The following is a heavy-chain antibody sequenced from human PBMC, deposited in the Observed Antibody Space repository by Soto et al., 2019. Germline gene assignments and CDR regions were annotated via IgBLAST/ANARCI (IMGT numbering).Heavy chain of an antibody. CDR3: AKGPEKWDDSNWYDP. D-gene: IGHD1-26*01. V-gene: IGHV3-30*18. Sequence: QVQLVESGGGVVQPGRSLRLSCAASGFTFTTFGIHWVRQAPGKGLECVAVITYDGSKKYSDSVKGRFTISRVTSEHVFYLQMNSLRTDDTAVYYCAKGPEKWDDSNWYDPWGQGTLVTVSS. J-gene: IGHJ5*02. CDR2: ITYDGSKK. CDR1: GFTFTTFG.